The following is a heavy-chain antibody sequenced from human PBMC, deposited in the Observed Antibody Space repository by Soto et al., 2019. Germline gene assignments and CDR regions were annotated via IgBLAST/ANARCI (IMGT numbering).Heavy chain of an antibody. D-gene: IGHD5-18*01. CDR3: ARGGYSYGRDWFDP. V-gene: IGHV3-53*01. J-gene: IGHJ5*02. CDR1: GFTVSSNY. Sequence: GGSLRLCCAASGFTVSSNYMSWVRQAPGKGLEWVSVIYSGGSTYYADSVKGRFTISRDNAKNSLYLQMNSLRAEDTAVYYCARGGYSYGRDWFDPWGQGTLVTVSS. CDR2: IYSGGST.